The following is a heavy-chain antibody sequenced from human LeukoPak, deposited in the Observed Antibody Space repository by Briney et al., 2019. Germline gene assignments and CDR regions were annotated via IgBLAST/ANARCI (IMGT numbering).Heavy chain of an antibody. CDR2: ISGSGGST. CDR1: GFTFSSYA. J-gene: IGHJ5*02. V-gene: IGHV3-23*01. CDR3: ATAWFGELFPIKNNWFDP. Sequence: GGSLRLSCAASGFTFSSYAMSWVRQAPGKGLEWVSAISGSGGSTYYADSVKGRFTISRDNSKNTLYLQMNSLRAEDTAVYYCATAWFGELFPIKNNWFDPWGQGTLVTVSS. D-gene: IGHD3-10*01.